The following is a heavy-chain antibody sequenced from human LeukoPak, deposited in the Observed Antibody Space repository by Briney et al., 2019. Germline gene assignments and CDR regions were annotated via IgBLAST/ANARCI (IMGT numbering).Heavy chain of an antibody. Sequence: ASVKVSCKASGYTFTGYYMHWVRQAPGQGLEWMGWINPNSGGTNYAQKFQGRVTMTRDTSISTAYMELSRLRSDDTAVYYCARDQGYCSSTSCYLLAFDIWGQGTMVTVSS. J-gene: IGHJ3*02. D-gene: IGHD2-2*01. CDR2: INPNSGGT. V-gene: IGHV1-2*02. CDR1: GYTFTGYY. CDR3: ARDQGYCSSTSCYLLAFDI.